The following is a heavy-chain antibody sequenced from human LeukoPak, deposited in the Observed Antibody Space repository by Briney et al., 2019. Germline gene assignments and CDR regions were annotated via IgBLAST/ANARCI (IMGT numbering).Heavy chain of an antibody. V-gene: IGHV4-34*01. CDR2: INHSGST. CDR1: GGSFSGYY. Sequence: SETLSLTCAVYGGSFSGYYWSWIRQPPGKGLEWIGEINHSGSTNYNPSLKSRVTISVDTSKNQFSLKLSSVTAVDTAVYYCARGVVVPAAAGAFDIWGQGTMVTVSS. CDR3: ARGVVVPAAAGAFDI. J-gene: IGHJ3*02. D-gene: IGHD2-2*01.